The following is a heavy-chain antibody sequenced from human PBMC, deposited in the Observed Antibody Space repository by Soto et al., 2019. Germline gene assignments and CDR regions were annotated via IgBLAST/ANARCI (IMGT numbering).Heavy chain of an antibody. V-gene: IGHV3-30*18. D-gene: IGHD5-18*01. J-gene: IGHJ6*02. CDR3: AKTIDTAMVAFYYYCGMDV. CDR2: ISYDGSNK. Sequence: QVQLVESGGGVVQPGRSLRLSCAASGFTFSSYGMHWVRQAPGKGLEWVAVISYDGSNKYYADSVKGRVTISRDNSKNTLYLQMNSLRAEDTAVYYCAKTIDTAMVAFYYYCGMDVWGQGTTVTVSS. CDR1: GFTFSSYG.